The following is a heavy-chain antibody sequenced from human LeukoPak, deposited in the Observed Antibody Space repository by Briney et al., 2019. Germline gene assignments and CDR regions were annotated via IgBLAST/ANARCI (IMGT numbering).Heavy chain of an antibody. CDR3: ASSGWYYGYFDY. J-gene: IGHJ4*02. D-gene: IGHD6-19*01. V-gene: IGHV1-46*01. CDR1: GYTFPSYY. CDR2: INPSGGST. Sequence: ASVKVSCKASGYTFPSYYMHWVRQAPGQGLEWMGIINPSGGSTSYAQKFQGRVTMTRDTSTSTVYMELSSLRSEDTAVYYCASSGWYYGYFDYWGQGTLVTVSS.